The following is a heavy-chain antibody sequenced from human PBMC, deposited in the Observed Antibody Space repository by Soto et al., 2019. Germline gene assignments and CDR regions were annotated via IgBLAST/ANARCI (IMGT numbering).Heavy chain of an antibody. J-gene: IGHJ5*02. V-gene: IGHV1-46*01. CDR1: GYTFTSYY. D-gene: IGHD3-3*01. CDR2: INQSGGST. Sequence: QVQLVQSGAEVKKPGASVKVSCKASGYTFTSYYMHWVRQAPGQGLEWMGIINQSGGSTSYAQKFQGRVNMTMDTSTSTVYMELSSLRSEYTAVYYCARDQAFTLFGVVNRCFDPWGQGTLVTVSS. CDR3: ARDQAFTLFGVVNRCFDP.